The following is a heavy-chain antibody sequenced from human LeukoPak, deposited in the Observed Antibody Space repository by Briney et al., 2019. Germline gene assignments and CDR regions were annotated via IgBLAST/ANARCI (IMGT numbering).Heavy chain of an antibody. D-gene: IGHD1-26*01. CDR3: ARGGSYLSAFDI. CDR2: IYSGGST. Sequence: LGGSLRLSCAAYGFTFSSYSMNWVRQAPGKGLEWVSIIYSGGSTFYADSVKGRFTISRDNSKNTLYLQMNSLRAEDTAVYYCARGGSYLSAFDIWGQGTMVTVSS. J-gene: IGHJ3*02. CDR1: GFTFSSYS. V-gene: IGHV3-53*01.